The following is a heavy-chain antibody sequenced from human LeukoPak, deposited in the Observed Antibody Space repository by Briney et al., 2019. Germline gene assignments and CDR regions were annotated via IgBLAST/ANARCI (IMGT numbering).Heavy chain of an antibody. CDR2: IMPLFGTA. J-gene: IGHJ5*02. V-gene: IGHV1-69*05. CDR3: ARDVHGDYGSGWFDP. CDR1: GGTFNNSA. D-gene: IGHD4-17*01. Sequence: SVKVSCKTSGGTFNNSAISWVRQAPGQRLEWLGGIMPLFGTAGYAQKFQSRVTITKDESTRTVYLELTSLTSDDTAVYYCARDVHGDYGSGWFDPWGQGTLVSVSS.